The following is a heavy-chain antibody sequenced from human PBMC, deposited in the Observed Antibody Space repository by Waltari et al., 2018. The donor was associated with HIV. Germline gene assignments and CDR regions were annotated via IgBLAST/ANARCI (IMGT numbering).Heavy chain of an antibody. D-gene: IGHD4-17*01. CDR1: GFTVAAYA. V-gene: IGHV3-9*01. J-gene: IGHJ1*01. CDR3: AKATTVTPAYFQH. CDR2: ISWNSGSI. Sequence: DVQLVESGGGLVQPGRSLRLPCDAAGFTVAAYAIHWFRPAPGKGLEWVSGISWNSGSIGYADSVKGRFTISRDNAKNSLYLQMNSLRAEDTALYYCAKATTVTPAYFQHWGQGTLVTVSS.